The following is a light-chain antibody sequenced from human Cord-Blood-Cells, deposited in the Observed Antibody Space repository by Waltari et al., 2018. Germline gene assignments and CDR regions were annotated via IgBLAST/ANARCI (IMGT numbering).Light chain of an antibody. CDR2: EGS. Sequence: QSALTQPAPVSGSPGQSIPISCTGTSRDVGSYNLVSWYQQPPGKAPKLMVYEGSKRPSGVSNRVSGSKSGNTASLTISGLQAEDEADYYGCSYAGSSTYVFGTGTKVTVL. J-gene: IGLJ1*01. V-gene: IGLV2-23*01. CDR1: SRDVGSYNL. CDR3: CSYAGSSTYV.